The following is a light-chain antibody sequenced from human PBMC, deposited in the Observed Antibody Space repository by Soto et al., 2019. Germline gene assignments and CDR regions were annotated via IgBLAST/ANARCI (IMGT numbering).Light chain of an antibody. J-gene: IGLJ1*01. Sequence: QSALTQPASVSESPGQSITISCTGSSSDIGRTYYVSWYQHHLGKAPKLIIFDVTNRASGVSSRFSGSKSGNTASLVISGLQPEDEAAYYCSEYSSANSLFVFGSGTKLTVL. CDR2: DVT. CDR3: SEYSSANSLFV. CDR1: SSDIGRTYY. V-gene: IGLV2-14*03.